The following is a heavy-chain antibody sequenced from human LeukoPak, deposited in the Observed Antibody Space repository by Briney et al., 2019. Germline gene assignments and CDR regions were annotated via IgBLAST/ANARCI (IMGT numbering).Heavy chain of an antibody. CDR3: AGIGDYVGYYYYYMDV. Sequence: GGSLRLSCAASGFTFSSYSMNWVRQAPGKGLEWVSYISSSSSTIYYADSVKGRFTISRDNAKNSLYLQMNSLRAEDTAVYYCAGIGDYVGYYYYYMDVWGKGTTVTVSS. CDR2: ISSSSSTI. CDR1: GFTFSSYS. V-gene: IGHV3-48*01. D-gene: IGHD4-17*01. J-gene: IGHJ6*03.